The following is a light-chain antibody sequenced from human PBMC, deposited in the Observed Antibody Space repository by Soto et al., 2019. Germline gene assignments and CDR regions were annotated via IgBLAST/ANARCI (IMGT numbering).Light chain of an antibody. V-gene: IGKV3-20*01. CDR1: QSVSSSY. Sequence: EIVLTQSPGTLSLSPGERATLSCRASQSVSSSYLAWYQQKPGQAPRLLIYGASSRATGIPDRFRGSGSGTDFTLSISRLEPEDFAVYYCQQYGSSPHLTFGGGTKVEIK. CDR2: GAS. J-gene: IGKJ4*01. CDR3: QQYGSSPHLT.